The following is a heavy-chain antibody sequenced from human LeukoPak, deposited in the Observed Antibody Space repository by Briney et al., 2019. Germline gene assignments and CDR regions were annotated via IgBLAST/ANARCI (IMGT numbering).Heavy chain of an antibody. Sequence: ASVKVSCKASGYTFTGYYMHWVRQAPGQGLEWMGWINPNSGGTNYAQKLQGRVTMTTDTSTSTAYMELRSLRSDDTAVYYCARVGYYDILTGYYHWFDPWGQGTLVTVSS. J-gene: IGHJ5*02. CDR2: INPNSGGT. D-gene: IGHD3-9*01. CDR3: ARVGYYDILTGYYHWFDP. V-gene: IGHV1-2*02. CDR1: GYTFTGYY.